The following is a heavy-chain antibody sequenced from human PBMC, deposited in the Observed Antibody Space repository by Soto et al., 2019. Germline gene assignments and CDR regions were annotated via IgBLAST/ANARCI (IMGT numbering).Heavy chain of an antibody. J-gene: IGHJ3*02. V-gene: IGHV3-15*05. D-gene: IGHD3-10*01. Sequence: GGSLRLSCAASGFTFSNAWMSWVRQAPGKGLEWVGRIKSKNDGGTTDYAAPVKGRFTISREDSKNTLYLQMNSQKTEDTDVYYCTKYQSGDNAFDIWGQGTMVTVSS. CDR1: GFTFSNAW. CDR2: IKSKNDGGTT. CDR3: TKYQSGDNAFDI.